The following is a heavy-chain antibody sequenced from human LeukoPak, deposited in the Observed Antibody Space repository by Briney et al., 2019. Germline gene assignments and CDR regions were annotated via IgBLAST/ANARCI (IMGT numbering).Heavy chain of an antibody. J-gene: IGHJ6*03. CDR3: ARSSGYYSSLFYMHV. D-gene: IGHD3-22*01. CDR1: GGTFSSYA. Sequence: SVKVSFRASGGTFSSYAISWVRQAPGQGLEWMGGVIPSFGTANYAQKFQGRVTITADKSTSTAYMELSSLRSEDTAVYYCARSSGYYSSLFYMHVWGKGTTVTVSS. V-gene: IGHV1-69*06. CDR2: VIPSFGTA.